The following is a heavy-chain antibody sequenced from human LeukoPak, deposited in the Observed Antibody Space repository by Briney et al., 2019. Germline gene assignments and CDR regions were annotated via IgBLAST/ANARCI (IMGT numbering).Heavy chain of an antibody. J-gene: IGHJ4*02. V-gene: IGHV3-30-3*01. Sequence: GGSLRLSCAASGFTFSSYAMHWVRQAPGEGLEWGAVISYDGSNKYYADSVKGRFTISRDNSKNKLYLQMNSLRAEDTAVYYCARDSAVVVITTAFDYWGQGTLVTVSS. D-gene: IGHD3-22*01. CDR3: ARDSAVVVITTAFDY. CDR2: ISYDGSNK. CDR1: GFTFSSYA.